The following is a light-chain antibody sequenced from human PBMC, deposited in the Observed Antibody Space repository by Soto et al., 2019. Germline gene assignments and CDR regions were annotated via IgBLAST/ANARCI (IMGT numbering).Light chain of an antibody. Sequence: IQMTQSPFTLSASVGDRVTITCRASQTISSWLAWYQQIPGKAPKLLIYDASNLESGVPSRFSGSGSGTEFTLTISSLQPEDFAVYYCQQYENYWTFGQGTKVDI. CDR2: DAS. J-gene: IGKJ1*01. V-gene: IGKV1-5*01. CDR1: QTISSW. CDR3: QQYENYWT.